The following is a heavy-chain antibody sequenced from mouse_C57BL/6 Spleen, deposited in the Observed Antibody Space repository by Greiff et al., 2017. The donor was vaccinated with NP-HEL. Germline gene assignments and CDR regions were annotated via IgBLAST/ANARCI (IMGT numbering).Heavy chain of an antibody. CDR1: GYAFSSYW. D-gene: IGHD3-3*01. V-gene: IGHV1-80*01. CDR3: AISYAGLGYAMDY. J-gene: IGHJ4*01. Sequence: QVQLKESGAELVKPGASVKISCKASGYAFSSYWMNWVKQRPGKGLEWIGQIYPGDGDTNYNGKFKGKATLTADKSSSTAYMQLSSLTSEDSAVYFCAISYAGLGYAMDYWGQGTSVTVSS. CDR2: IYPGDGDT.